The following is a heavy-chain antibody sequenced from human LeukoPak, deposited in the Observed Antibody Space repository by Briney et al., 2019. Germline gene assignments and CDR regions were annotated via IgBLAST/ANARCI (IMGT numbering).Heavy chain of an antibody. CDR1: GFTSNYYS. CDR3: TTDPATCSGGTCSDNY. D-gene: IGHD2-15*01. V-gene: IGHV3-48*04. J-gene: IGHJ4*02. Sequence: GRSLRLSCEASGFTSNYYSMNWVRQAPGKGLEWVSYISSGSHTIYYGDSVKGRFTISRDNAKNSLFLQMRSLRAEDTAVYYCTTDPATCSGGTCSDNYWGQGTLVTVSS. CDR2: ISSGSHTI.